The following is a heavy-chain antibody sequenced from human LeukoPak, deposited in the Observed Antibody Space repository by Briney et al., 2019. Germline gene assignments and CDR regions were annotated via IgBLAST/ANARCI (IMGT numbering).Heavy chain of an antibody. D-gene: IGHD2-2*01. CDR2: IGRDSGAI. V-gene: IGHV3-23*01. Sequence: GGSXXXXXAASGFTFSSXAXXXARXAPGKGXXXXSVIGRDSGAIQYGDSVKGRVTISRDNSKNSLYLQMNSLRAEDTAVYYCARDFVVADAFDIWGQGTMVTVSS. CDR1: GFTFSSXA. CDR3: ARDFVVADAFDI. J-gene: IGHJ3*02.